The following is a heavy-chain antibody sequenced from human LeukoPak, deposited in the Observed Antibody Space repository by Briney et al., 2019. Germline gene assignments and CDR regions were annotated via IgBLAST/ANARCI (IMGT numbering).Heavy chain of an antibody. V-gene: IGHV5-51*01. CDR1: GYSFTSYW. CDR2: IYPGDSDT. J-gene: IGHJ6*03. Sequence: GESLKISCKGSGYSFTSYWIGWVRQMPGKGLEWMGIIYPGDSDTRYSPSFHGQGTISADKSIRHAYLPWSSLKASDTAMYYCARTYYYDSSGYLGRDYYYYMDVWGKGTTVTVSS. D-gene: IGHD3-22*01. CDR3: ARTYYYDSSGYLGRDYYYYMDV.